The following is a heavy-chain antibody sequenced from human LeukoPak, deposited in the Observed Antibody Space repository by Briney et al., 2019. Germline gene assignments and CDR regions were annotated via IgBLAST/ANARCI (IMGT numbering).Heavy chain of an antibody. CDR2: MNPNSGNT. Sequence: ASVKVSCTASGYTFTSYDINWVRQATGQGLEWMGWMNPNSGNTGYAQKFQGRVTMTRNTSISTAYMELSSLRSEDTAVYYCARVNCGYSGYVCAFDIWGQGTMVTVSS. CDR1: GYTFTSYD. D-gene: IGHD5-12*01. CDR3: ARVNCGYSGYVCAFDI. V-gene: IGHV1-8*01. J-gene: IGHJ3*02.